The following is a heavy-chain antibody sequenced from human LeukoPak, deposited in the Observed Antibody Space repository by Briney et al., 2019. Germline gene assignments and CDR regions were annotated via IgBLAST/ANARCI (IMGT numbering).Heavy chain of an antibody. J-gene: IGHJ4*02. V-gene: IGHV4-34*01. D-gene: IGHD6-19*01. Sequence: SQTLSLTRAVYGGSFSGYYWSWIRQPPGKGLEWSGEINHSGSTNYNPSLKSRVTISVDTSKNQFSLKLSSVTAADTAVYYCARGRTRGSGWNPPPPYFDYWGQGTLVTVSS. CDR1: GGSFSGYY. CDR3: ARGRTRGSGWNPPPPYFDY. CDR2: INHSGST.